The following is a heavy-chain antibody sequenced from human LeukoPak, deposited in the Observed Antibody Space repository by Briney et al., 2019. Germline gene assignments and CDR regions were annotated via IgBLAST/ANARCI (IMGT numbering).Heavy chain of an antibody. CDR2: IYSGGTT. J-gene: IGHJ4*02. CDR3: ARKSDSLMLRGGDC. CDR1: EFSVSSNY. D-gene: IGHD3-10*01. V-gene: IGHV3-66*01. Sequence: GGSLRLSCAASEFSVSSNYMTWVRQAPGKGLECVSIIYSGGTTYYADSVRGRFTISRDNSKNTLYLQVDRLRVEDTAVYYCARKSDSLMLRGGDCWGQGTLVTVSS.